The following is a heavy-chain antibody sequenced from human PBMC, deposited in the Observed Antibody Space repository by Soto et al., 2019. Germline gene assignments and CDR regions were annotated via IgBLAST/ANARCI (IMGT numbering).Heavy chain of an antibody. D-gene: IGHD6-19*01. CDR3: ARERPDIAGAGLYGMDV. Sequence: QVQLVQSGAEVKKPGASVKVSCKASGYTFTSYGISWVRQAPGQGLEWVGWVSAYNGNTNYAQKLQGRVTMTTDTSTRTSCMELRGLSSDDTAVYYCARERPDIAGAGLYGMDVWGQGTKVTVSS. V-gene: IGHV1-18*04. CDR2: VSAYNGNT. CDR1: GYTFTSYG. J-gene: IGHJ6*02.